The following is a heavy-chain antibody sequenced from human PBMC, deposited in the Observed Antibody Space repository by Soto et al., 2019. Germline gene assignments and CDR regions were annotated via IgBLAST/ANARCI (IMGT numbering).Heavy chain of an antibody. V-gene: IGHV1-3*01. J-gene: IGHJ4*02. CDR3: ARDLVIAVAGTNDY. Sequence: GASVKVSCKASGYTFTSYAMHWVRQAPGQRLEWMGWINAGNGNTKYSQKFQGRVTITRDTSASTAYMELSSLRSEDTAVYYCARDLVIAVAGTNDYWGQGTLVTVS. CDR2: INAGNGNT. D-gene: IGHD6-19*01. CDR1: GYTFTSYA.